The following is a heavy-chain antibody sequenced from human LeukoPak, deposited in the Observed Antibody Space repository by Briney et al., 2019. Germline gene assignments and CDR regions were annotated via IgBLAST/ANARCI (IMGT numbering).Heavy chain of an antibody. CDR1: GGSFSGYY. J-gene: IGHJ4*02. D-gene: IGHD3-10*01. CDR2: INHSGST. V-gene: IGHV4-34*01. CDR3: ATRYYYGSGSYNDY. Sequence: PSETLSLTCAVYGGSFSGYYWSWIRQPPGKGLEWIGEINHSGSTNYNPSLKSRVTISVDTSKNQFSLKLSSATAADTAVYYCATRYYYGSGSYNDYWGQGTLVTVSS.